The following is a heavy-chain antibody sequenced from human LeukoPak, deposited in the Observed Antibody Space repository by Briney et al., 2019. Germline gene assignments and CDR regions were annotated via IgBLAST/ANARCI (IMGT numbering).Heavy chain of an antibody. Sequence: SETLTLTCTVSGGAIGSSNYYWGWIRQPPGKGLAWIGSIYYSGSTYYNPSLKSRVTISVDTSKNQFSLTLSSVTAADTALYYCARHGPLYDIWSALFYFDYWGQRNLVAVSS. CDR2: IYYSGST. D-gene: IGHD3-3*01. J-gene: IGHJ4*02. CDR3: ARHGPLYDIWSALFYFDY. V-gene: IGHV4-39*01. CDR1: GGAIGSSNYY.